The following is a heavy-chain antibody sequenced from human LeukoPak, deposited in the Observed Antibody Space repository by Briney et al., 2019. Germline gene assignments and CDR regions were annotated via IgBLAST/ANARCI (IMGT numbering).Heavy chain of an antibody. CDR2: INPNSGGT. V-gene: IGHV1-2*02. CDR3: ARRRGGRFLGWLGFDY. CDR1: GYTFTGYY. J-gene: IGHJ4*02. D-gene: IGHD3-3*01. Sequence: ASVKVSCKASGYTFTGYYMHWVRQAPGQGLEWMGWINPNSGGTNYAQKFQGRVTMTRDTSISTAYMELSRLRSDDTAVYYCARRRGGRFLGWLGFDYGAREPVVPVSS.